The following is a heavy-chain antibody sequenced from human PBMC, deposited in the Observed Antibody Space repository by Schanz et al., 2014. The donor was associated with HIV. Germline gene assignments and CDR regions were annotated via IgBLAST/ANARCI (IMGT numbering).Heavy chain of an antibody. CDR2: ISYDGSNK. CDR1: GFTFSSYA. J-gene: IGHJ4*02. V-gene: IGHV3-30-3*01. Sequence: QVQLVESGGGVVQPGRSLRLSCAASGFTFSSYAMHWVRQAPGKGLEWVAVISYDGSNKNYADSVKGRFTISRDNSKNTLYLQMNSLRGEDTAVYYCATAAVTDYSDNWGQGTLVTVSS. D-gene: IGHD4-17*01. CDR3: ATAAVTDYSDN.